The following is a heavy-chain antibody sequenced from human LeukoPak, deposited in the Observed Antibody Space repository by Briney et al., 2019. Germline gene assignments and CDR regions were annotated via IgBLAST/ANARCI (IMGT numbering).Heavy chain of an antibody. Sequence: PGRSLRLSCAASGFTFSSYAMHWVRQAPGKGLEWVAVIWYDASNKYYADSVKGRFTISRDNSKNTLYLQMNSLRAEDTAVYYCARETLTYFYDSGSRHWGQGTLVTVSS. CDR1: GFTFSSYA. CDR3: ARETLTYFYDSGSRH. V-gene: IGHV3-33*01. J-gene: IGHJ4*02. D-gene: IGHD3-10*01. CDR2: IWYDASNK.